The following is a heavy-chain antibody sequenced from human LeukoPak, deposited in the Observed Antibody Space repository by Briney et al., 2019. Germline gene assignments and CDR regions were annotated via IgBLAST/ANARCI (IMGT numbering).Heavy chain of an antibody. CDR3: AREDYGSGSYYNPHWFDP. J-gene: IGHJ5*02. CDR1: GYTFTSYY. Sequence: ASVKVSCKASGYTFTSYYMHWVRQAPGQGLEWMGIINPSGGSTSYAQKFQGRVTMTRDTSTSTVYMELSSLRSEDTAVYYCAREDYGSGSYYNPHWFDPWGQGTLVTVSS. CDR2: INPSGGST. V-gene: IGHV1-46*01. D-gene: IGHD3-10*01.